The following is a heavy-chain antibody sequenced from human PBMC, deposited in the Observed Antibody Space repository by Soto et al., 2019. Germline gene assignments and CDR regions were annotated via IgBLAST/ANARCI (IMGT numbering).Heavy chain of an antibody. CDR3: ARLRVTMFRGVYYYYGLDV. Sequence: GESLKISCKDSGYSFTNYWLGWVRQMPGKGLKLFGFIFPRFFHSRYSPSFLGQVTFSADNSISTAYLQWNSLKVSDTAMYFCARLRVTMFRGVYYYYGLDVWGQGTTVTVSS. CDR1: GYSFTNYW. D-gene: IGHD3-10*01. CDR2: IFPRFFHS. J-gene: IGHJ6*02. V-gene: IGHV5-51*01.